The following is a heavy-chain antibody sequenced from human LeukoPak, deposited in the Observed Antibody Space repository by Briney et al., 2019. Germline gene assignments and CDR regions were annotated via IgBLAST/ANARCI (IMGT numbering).Heavy chain of an antibody. Sequence: SETQSLTCTVSNYSISSGYYWARIRQPPGKGLEWIGNIYHSGNTYYNPSLKSRVSLSVDTSENQFSLKLSSVTAADTAVYYCAGTYSLYDPFDIWGQGKIVTVSS. D-gene: IGHD6-13*01. CDR3: AGTYSLYDPFDI. J-gene: IGHJ3*02. CDR1: NYSISSGYY. V-gene: IGHV4-38-2*02. CDR2: IYHSGNT.